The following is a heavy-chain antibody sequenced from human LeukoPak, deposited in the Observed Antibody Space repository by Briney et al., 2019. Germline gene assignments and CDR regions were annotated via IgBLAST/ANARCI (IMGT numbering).Heavy chain of an antibody. Sequence: GGSLRLSCLTPGFTFSTNAMSWVRQAPGKGLEWISGISGSGASTYYADSVTGRFTISRDNSRNTLYLQMNSLRGDDTAVYYCAKDVGKWESLHFFDYWGQGTLVTVSS. CDR2: ISGSGAST. V-gene: IGHV3-23*01. CDR3: AKDVGKWESLHFFDY. D-gene: IGHD1-26*01. CDR1: GFTFSTNA. J-gene: IGHJ4*02.